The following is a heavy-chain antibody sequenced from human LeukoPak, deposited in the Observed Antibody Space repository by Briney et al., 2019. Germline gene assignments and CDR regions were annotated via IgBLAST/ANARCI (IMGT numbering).Heavy chain of an antibody. V-gene: IGHV4-59*08. Sequence: NTAETLSLTCTVSGGSISSYYWSWVRQPPGKGREWIGYIYYSGSTNYNPSLKSQVTISVDTSKNQFSLKLSSVTAADTAVYYCARRVYYYGMDVWGQGTTVTVSS. J-gene: IGHJ6*02. CDR2: IYYSGST. CDR3: ARRVYYYGMDV. CDR1: GGSISSYY.